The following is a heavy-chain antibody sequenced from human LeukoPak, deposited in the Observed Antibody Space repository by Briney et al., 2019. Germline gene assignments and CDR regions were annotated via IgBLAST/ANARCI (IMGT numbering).Heavy chain of an antibody. CDR1: GFTFSSYG. CDR3: AKANTVTKRYFDY. Sequence: PGRSLRLSCAASGFTFSSYGMHWVRQAPGKGLEWVAVISYDGSNKYYANSVKGRFTISRDNSKNTLYLQMNSLRAEDTAVYYCAKANTVTKRYFDYWGQGTLVTVSS. CDR2: ISYDGSNK. V-gene: IGHV3-30*18. D-gene: IGHD4-17*01. J-gene: IGHJ4*02.